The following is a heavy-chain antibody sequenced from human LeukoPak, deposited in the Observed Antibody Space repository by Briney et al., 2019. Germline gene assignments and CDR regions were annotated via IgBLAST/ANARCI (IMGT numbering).Heavy chain of an antibody. CDR3: ARYLVAVAGKAIDY. CDR1: GYTFTGYY. Sequence: ASVKVSCKASGYTFTGYYMHWVRQAPGQGLGWMGWINPNSGGTNNAQKFQGRVTMTRDTSITTAYMELSRLRSDDTAVYYCARYLVAVAGKAIDYWGQGTLVTVSS. D-gene: IGHD6-19*01. J-gene: IGHJ4*02. V-gene: IGHV1-2*02. CDR2: INPNSGGT.